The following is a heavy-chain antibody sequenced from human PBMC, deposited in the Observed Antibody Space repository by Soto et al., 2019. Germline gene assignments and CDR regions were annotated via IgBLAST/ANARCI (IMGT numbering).Heavy chain of an antibody. CDR3: ARAYDSSGYSLGYFDY. Sequence: SETLSLTCTVSGGSISSSSYYWGWIRQPPGKGLEWIGSIYYSGSTYYNPSLKSRATISVDTSKNQFSLKLSSVTAADTAVYYCARAYDSSGYSLGYFDYWGQGTLVTVSS. CDR1: GGSISSSSYY. D-gene: IGHD3-22*01. CDR2: IYYSGST. V-gene: IGHV4-39*01. J-gene: IGHJ4*02.